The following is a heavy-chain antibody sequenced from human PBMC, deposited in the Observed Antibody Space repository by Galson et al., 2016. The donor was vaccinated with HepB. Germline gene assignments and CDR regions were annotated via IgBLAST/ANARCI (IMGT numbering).Heavy chain of an antibody. Sequence: SLRLSCAASGFTFDSYAMYWVRQAPGKGLEWVSAINAGDSGNKYYVDSVKGRFTISRDNSKNTLYLQMNSLRAEDTAVYYCARPRAQPDDALDIWGQGTMVTVSS. CDR1: GFTFDSYA. V-gene: IGHV3-23*01. J-gene: IGHJ3*02. CDR3: ARPRAQPDDALDI. CDR2: INAGDSGNK.